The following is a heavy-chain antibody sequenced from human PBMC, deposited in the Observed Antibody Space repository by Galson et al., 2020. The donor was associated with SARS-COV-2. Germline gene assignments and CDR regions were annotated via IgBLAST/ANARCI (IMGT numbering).Heavy chain of an antibody. Sequence: SGPTLVKPTQTLTLTCTFSGFSLTTSGMCVSWIRQPPGKALEWLARIDWDDDKYYSTSLKTKLTIAKDTSKNQVVLTMTNMDPVDTPTYYWAGTNCDGLTGYCQGDDFWGLGTLGPV. V-gene: IGHV2-70*11. D-gene: IGHD3-9*01. CDR3: AGTNCDGLTGYCQGDDF. CDR1: GFSLTTSGMC. CDR2: IDWDDDK. J-gene: IGHJ4*02.